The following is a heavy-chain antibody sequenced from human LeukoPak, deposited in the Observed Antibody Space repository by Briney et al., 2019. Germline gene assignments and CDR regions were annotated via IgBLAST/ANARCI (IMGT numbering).Heavy chain of an antibody. J-gene: IGHJ6*03. CDR3: ARTTEGYCRSTSCYGFYYSYYMDA. Sequence: PSETLSLTCTVSGGSICSSSYYWGWIRQPPGKGREWIGSIYYSGSTYYNPSLKSRVTISVDTSKNQFSLKLSSVTAADTAVYYCARTTEGYCRSTSCYGFYYSYYMDAWGKGTTVTISS. CDR1: GGSICSSSYY. CDR2: IYYSGST. V-gene: IGHV4-39*07. D-gene: IGHD2-2*01.